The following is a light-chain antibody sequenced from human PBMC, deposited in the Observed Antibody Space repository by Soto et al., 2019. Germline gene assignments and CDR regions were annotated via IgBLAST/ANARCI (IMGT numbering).Light chain of an antibody. V-gene: IGKV3-20*01. CDR2: GAS. Sequence: EIVLTQSPGTLSLSPGERATLSCRARQSVSSSYLAWYQQKPGQAPRLLIYGASSRATGIPDMFSASWSGTDFTLTISRLEPEDFALYYCQRYGGSLFTFGGGTKVEVK. CDR3: QRYGGSLFT. CDR1: QSVSSSY. J-gene: IGKJ4*01.